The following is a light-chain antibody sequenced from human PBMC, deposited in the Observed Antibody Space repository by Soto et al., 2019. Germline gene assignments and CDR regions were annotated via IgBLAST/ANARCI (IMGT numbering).Light chain of an antibody. CDR1: QSISSW. J-gene: IGKJ1*01. V-gene: IGKV1-5*01. CDR2: DAS. CDR3: QQYNSYSRT. Sequence: DIQMTQSPSTLSASVGDRVTITCRASQSISSWLAWYQQKPGKAPKLLIYDASSLESGVPSRFSGSGSGTDFTLTISSLKPDDFATYYCQQYNSYSRTFGQGTKVDI.